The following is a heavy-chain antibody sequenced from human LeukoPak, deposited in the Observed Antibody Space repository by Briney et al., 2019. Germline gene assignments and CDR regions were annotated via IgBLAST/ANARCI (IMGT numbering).Heavy chain of an antibody. J-gene: IGHJ4*02. V-gene: IGHV3-30-3*01. CDR1: GFTFSSYA. D-gene: IGHD3-10*01. CDR2: ISYDGSNK. Sequence: GGSLRLSCAASGFTFSSYAMHWVRQAPGKGLEWVAVISYDGSNKYYADSVNGRFTISRDNSKNTLYLQMNSLRAEDTAVYYCARDPSPSYYYGSGSYLGGDYWGQGTLVTVSS. CDR3: ARDPSPSYYYGSGSYLGGDY.